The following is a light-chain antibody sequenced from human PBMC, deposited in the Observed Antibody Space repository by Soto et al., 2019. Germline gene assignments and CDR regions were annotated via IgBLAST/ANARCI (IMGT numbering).Light chain of an antibody. CDR2: AAS. Sequence: DIQMTQSPSTLPASVGDRVTITCRASQSISNWLAWYQQKPGKAPKLLIYAASSLQSGVPSRFSGSGSGTDFTLTISSLQPEDFATYYCQQSYGTSGQGTKVDI. CDR1: QSISNW. CDR3: QQSYGT. V-gene: IGKV1-5*01. J-gene: IGKJ1*01.